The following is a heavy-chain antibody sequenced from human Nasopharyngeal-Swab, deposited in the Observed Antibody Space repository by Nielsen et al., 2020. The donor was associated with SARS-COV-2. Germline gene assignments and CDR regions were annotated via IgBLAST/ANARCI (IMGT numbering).Heavy chain of an antibody. CDR3: ARVEAGGEWELLPYYYYYMDV. Sequence: VRQAPGKGLEWVAVISYDGSNKYYADSVKGRFTISRDNSKNTLYLQMISLRAEDTAVYYCARVEAGGEWELLPYYYYYMDVWGKGTTVTVSS. V-gene: IGHV3-30-3*01. D-gene: IGHD1-26*01. CDR2: ISYDGSNK. J-gene: IGHJ6*03.